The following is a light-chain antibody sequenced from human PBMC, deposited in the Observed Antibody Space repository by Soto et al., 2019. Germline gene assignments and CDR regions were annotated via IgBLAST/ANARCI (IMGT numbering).Light chain of an antibody. CDR2: DVS. V-gene: IGKV1-5*01. CDR1: QSVSTW. CDR3: QQYNIYSWT. Sequence: DIQMPQSPSTLYASVGDRVTITCRASQSVSTWLAWYQQKPGEAPKLLIYDVSSLQSGVPSRFSGSGSGTEFTLTISSLQPDDFATYYCQQYNIYSWTFGQGTKVDIK. J-gene: IGKJ1*01.